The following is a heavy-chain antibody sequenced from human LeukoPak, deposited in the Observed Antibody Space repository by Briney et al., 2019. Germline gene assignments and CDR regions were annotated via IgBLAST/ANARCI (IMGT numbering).Heavy chain of an antibody. CDR3: AKGQTRITMMVVVQEDAYFDY. Sequence: GGSLRLSCAASGFTFSSYGMSWVRQAPGKGLEWVSAISGSGGSTYYADSVKGRFTISRDNSKNTLYLQMNSLRAEDTAVYYCAKGQTRITMMVVVQEDAYFDYWGQGTLVTVSS. CDR2: ISGSGGST. D-gene: IGHD3-22*01. CDR1: GFTFSSYG. J-gene: IGHJ4*02. V-gene: IGHV3-23*01.